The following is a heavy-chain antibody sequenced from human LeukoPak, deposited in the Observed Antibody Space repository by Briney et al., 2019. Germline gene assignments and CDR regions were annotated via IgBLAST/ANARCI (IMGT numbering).Heavy chain of an antibody. J-gene: IGHJ6*03. Sequence: GGSLRLSCAASGFTVSSNYMSWVRQAPGKGLEWVSVIYSGGSTYYADSVKGRFTISRDNSKNTLYLQMNSLRAEDTAVYYCARTRRSGSYYYYMDVWGKGTTVTISS. CDR3: ARTRRSGSYYYYMDV. CDR1: GFTVSSNY. D-gene: IGHD3-10*01. CDR2: IYSGGST. V-gene: IGHV3-66*01.